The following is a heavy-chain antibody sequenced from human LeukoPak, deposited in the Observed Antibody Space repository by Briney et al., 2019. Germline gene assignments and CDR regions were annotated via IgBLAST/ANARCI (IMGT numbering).Heavy chain of an antibody. Sequence: SETLSLTCAVYVGSSSDYYCSWIRPPPGKGLEWIGEINHNGATKYNPSLKRRVTISVYTSKNQFYLKLNSVPAADTAVYYWAGLRVGSVWFGISLGGGYFDYWGQGALVTVSS. CDR1: VGSSSDYY. CDR3: AGLRVGSVWFGISLGGGYFDY. J-gene: IGHJ4*02. CDR2: INHNGAT. V-gene: IGHV4-34*01. D-gene: IGHD3-10*01.